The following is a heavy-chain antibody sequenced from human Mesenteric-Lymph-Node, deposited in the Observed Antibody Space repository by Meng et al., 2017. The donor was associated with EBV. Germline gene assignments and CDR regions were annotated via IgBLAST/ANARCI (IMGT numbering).Heavy chain of an antibody. CDR2: IIPIFGTA. CDR3: AKDPYCTDGVCYGDNNCIDP. V-gene: IGHV1-69*01. Sequence: HGYLVQAVAEVNKPGSSVKVACKAPGGNVNEFAIHRVRQSPEQGLEWLGGIIPIFGTAKYAQQSQGRVTITAYEATTPAYMELSSLRSEDSAVYYCAKDPYCTDGVCYGDNNCIDPWGRGTLVTVSS. CDR1: GGNVNEFA. J-gene: IGHJ5*01. D-gene: IGHD2-8*01.